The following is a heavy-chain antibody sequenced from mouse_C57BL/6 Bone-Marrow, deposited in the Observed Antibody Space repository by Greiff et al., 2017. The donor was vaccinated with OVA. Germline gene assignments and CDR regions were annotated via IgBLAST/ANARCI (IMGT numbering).Heavy chain of an antibody. D-gene: IGHD2-5*01. V-gene: IGHV3-1*01. CDR1: GYSITSGYD. CDR2: IRYSGST. J-gene: IGHJ4*01. Sequence: EVKLQESGPGMVKPSQSLSLTCTVTGYSITSGYDWHWIRHFPGNKLEWMGYIRYSGSTNYNPSPKSRITITHDTSKTHFFLKLNSVTTEDTATYYCARGYSTHYYAMDYWGQGTSVTVSS. CDR3: ARGYSTHYYAMDY.